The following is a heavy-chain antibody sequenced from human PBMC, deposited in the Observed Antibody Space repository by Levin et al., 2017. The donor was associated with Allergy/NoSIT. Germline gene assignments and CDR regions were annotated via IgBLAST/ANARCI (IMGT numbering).Heavy chain of an antibody. CDR1: GGSISSYY. J-gene: IGHJ4*02. D-gene: IGHD6-13*01. Sequence: SETLSLTCTVSGGSISSYYWSWIRQPPGKGLEWIGYIYYSGSTNYNPSLKSRVTISVDTSKNQFSLKLSSVTAADTAVYYCARTYSSSWYFDYWGQGTLVTVSS. CDR3: ARTYSSSWYFDY. CDR2: IYYSGST. V-gene: IGHV4-59*01.